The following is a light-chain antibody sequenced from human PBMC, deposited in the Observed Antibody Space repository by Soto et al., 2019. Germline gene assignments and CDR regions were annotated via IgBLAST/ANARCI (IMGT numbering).Light chain of an antibody. Sequence: DIQLTQSPSFLSASVGDTVTLSCRVSQGITTYLAWFQQKPGRAPNLLIYGASILQSGVPSRFSGSGSGTDFTLTISNLQPEDFATYYCQQLNAYPLTFGQGTRLEIK. J-gene: IGKJ5*01. CDR3: QQLNAYPLT. CDR2: GAS. V-gene: IGKV1-9*01. CDR1: QGITTY.